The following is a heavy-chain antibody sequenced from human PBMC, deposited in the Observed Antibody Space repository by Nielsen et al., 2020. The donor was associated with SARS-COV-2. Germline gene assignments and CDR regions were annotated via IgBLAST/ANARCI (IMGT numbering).Heavy chain of an antibody. Sequence: GESLKISCAASGFIVSSNYMSWVRQAPGKGLEWVAVMYSDGSTNYAESVKGRTTIYRDNSKNSMYLQMNSLRAEDTAVYYCAREGVGATRYFDYWGQGTLVTVSS. CDR1: GFIVSSNY. J-gene: IGHJ4*02. V-gene: IGHV3-53*01. D-gene: IGHD1-26*01. CDR3: AREGVGATRYFDY. CDR2: MYSDGST.